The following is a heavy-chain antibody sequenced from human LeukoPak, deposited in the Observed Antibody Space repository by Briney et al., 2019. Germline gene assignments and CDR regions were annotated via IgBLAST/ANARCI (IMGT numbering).Heavy chain of an antibody. CDR1: GFTFSSYT. D-gene: IGHD4-17*01. CDR3: AKTIYGDYGAY. V-gene: IGHV3-23*01. J-gene: IGHJ4*02. Sequence: GGSLRLSCAASGFTFSSYTMSWVRQAPGKGLEWVSAISGSGGSTYYADSVKGRFTISRDNSKNTLYLQMNSLRAEDTAVYYCAKTIYGDYGAYWGQGTLVTVSS. CDR2: ISGSGGST.